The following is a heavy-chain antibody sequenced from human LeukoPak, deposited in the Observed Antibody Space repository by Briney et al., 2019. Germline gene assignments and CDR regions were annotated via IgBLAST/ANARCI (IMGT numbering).Heavy chain of an antibody. D-gene: IGHD3-10*01. CDR2: NKSKTDGATT. Sequence: GGPLRLSCAASGFTFSNAWMSWVRQAPGKRLEWVGRNKSKTDGATTDYAAPVKGRFTISRDDSKNTLYLQMNRLKTEDTAVYYCTTELWFGESPLPYWGQGTLVTVSS. CDR1: GFTFSNAW. J-gene: IGHJ4*02. CDR3: TTELWFGESPLPY. V-gene: IGHV3-15*01.